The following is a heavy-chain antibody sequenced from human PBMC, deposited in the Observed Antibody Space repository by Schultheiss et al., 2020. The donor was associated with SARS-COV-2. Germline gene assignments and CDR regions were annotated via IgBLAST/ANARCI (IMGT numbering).Heavy chain of an antibody. D-gene: IGHD3-10*01. CDR1: GGSISSGGYY. V-gene: IGHV4-61*02. CDR3: ARDTLAGSYPDRYNWFDP. CDR2: IYTSGST. Sequence: SETLSLTCTVSGGSISSGGYYWSWIRQPPGKGLEWIGRIYTSGSTYYNPSLKSRVTISVDTSKNQFSLKLSSVTAADTAVYYCARDTLAGSYPDRYNWFDPWGQGTLVTVSS. J-gene: IGHJ5*02.